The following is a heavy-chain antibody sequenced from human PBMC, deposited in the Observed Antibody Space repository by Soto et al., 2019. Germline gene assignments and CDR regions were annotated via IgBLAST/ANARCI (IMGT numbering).Heavy chain of an antibody. CDR3: AKLPIAVAKNWFDP. J-gene: IGHJ5*02. CDR1: GFTFRSYA. Sequence: EVQLLESGGGLVQPGGSLRLSCAASGFTFRSYAMSWVRQAPGKGLEWVSAISGSGGSTYYADSVKGRFTISRDNSKNTMDLQMNSLRAEDTAVYYCAKLPIAVAKNWFDPWGQGTLVTVSS. D-gene: IGHD6-19*01. V-gene: IGHV3-23*01. CDR2: ISGSGGST.